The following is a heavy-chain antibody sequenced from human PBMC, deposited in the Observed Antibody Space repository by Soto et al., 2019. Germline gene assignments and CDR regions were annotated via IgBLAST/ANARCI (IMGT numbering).Heavy chain of an antibody. D-gene: IGHD6-19*01. V-gene: IGHV1-69*12. J-gene: IGHJ2*01. CDR1: GGTFNRYA. Sequence: QVQLVQSGAEVKKPGSSVKVSCKASGGTFNRYAISWLRQAPGQGPEWMGGITPMFGIGNYAQKFQGGVTITADESTPTVHMELRRLTCEDTAVYYCAQTLGSAVAGPGRFDLWGRGTRVLVSS. CDR3: AQTLGSAVAGPGRFDL. CDR2: ITPMFGIG.